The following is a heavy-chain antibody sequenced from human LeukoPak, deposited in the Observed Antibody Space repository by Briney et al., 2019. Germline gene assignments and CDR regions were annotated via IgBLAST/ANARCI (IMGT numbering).Heavy chain of an antibody. J-gene: IGHJ4*02. CDR3: ASPRSYYGSGSYYSSPFDY. D-gene: IGHD3-10*01. CDR1: GYTFTSYY. Sequence: GASVKVSCKASGYTFTSYYMHWVRQAPGQGLEWMGIINPSGGSTSYAQKFQGRVTMTRDMSTSTVYMELSSLRSEDTAVYYCASPRSYYGSGSYYSSPFDYWGQGTLVTVSS. V-gene: IGHV1-46*01. CDR2: INPSGGST.